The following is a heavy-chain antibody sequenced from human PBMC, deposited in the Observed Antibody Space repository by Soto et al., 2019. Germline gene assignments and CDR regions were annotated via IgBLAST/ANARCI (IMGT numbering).Heavy chain of an antibody. CDR2: VSYSGSA. V-gene: IGHV4-59*01. J-gene: IGHJ3*02. D-gene: IGHD1-26*01. Sequence: SETLSLTCTVSGGSIGTYYWNWIRQPPGKGLEWIGQVSYSGSAKDNPSLQSRVTISLHTSKTQFSLTLRSVTAADTAVYYCARSVRALHASDIWDQETMLTVSS. CDR1: GGSIGTYY. CDR3: ARSVRALHASDI.